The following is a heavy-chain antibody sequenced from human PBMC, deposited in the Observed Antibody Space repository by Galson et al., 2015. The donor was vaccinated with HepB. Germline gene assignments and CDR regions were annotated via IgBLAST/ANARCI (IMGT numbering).Heavy chain of an antibody. CDR1: GFTFTSYA. Sequence: SLRLSCAASGFTFTSYAMSWVRQAPGKGLEWVSGISGSGGSTYYADSVKDRFTISRGNSKNTLFLQLHNLRADDTAVYYCAKDPYDSSSYYYVPYYSDYWGQGTLVTVAS. CDR3: AKDPYDSSSYYYVPYYSDY. CDR2: ISGSGGST. J-gene: IGHJ4*02. D-gene: IGHD3-22*01. V-gene: IGHV3-23*01.